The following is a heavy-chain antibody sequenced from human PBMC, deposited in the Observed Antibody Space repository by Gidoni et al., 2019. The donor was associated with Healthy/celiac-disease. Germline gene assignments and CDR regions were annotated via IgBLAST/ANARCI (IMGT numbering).Heavy chain of an antibody. D-gene: IGHD3-9*01. V-gene: IGHV1-69*01. Sequence: GGIIPIFGTANYAQKFQGRVTITADESTSTAYMELSSLRSEDTAVYYCARWGAYYDILIPGGGYYYYMDVWGKGTTVTVSS. CDR2: IIPIFGTA. J-gene: IGHJ6*03. CDR3: ARWGAYYDILIPGGGYYYYMDV.